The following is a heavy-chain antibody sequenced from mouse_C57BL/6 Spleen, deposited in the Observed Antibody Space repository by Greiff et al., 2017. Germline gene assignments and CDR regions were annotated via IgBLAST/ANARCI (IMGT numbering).Heavy chain of an antibody. CDR1: GYTFTSYW. Sequence: QVQLQQSGAELVKPGASVKMSCKASGYTFTSYWITWVKQRPGQGLEWIGDIYPGSGSTNYNEKFKSKATLTVDTSSSTAYMQLSSLTSEDSAVYYCARSGYYGSTSFAYWGQGTLVTVSA. J-gene: IGHJ3*01. CDR3: ARSGYYGSTSFAY. CDR2: IYPGSGST. V-gene: IGHV1-55*01. D-gene: IGHD1-1*01.